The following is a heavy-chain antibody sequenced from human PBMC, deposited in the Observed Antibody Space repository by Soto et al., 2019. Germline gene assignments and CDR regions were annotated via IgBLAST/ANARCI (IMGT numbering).Heavy chain of an antibody. J-gene: IGHJ6*02. CDR3: ARNMGSQSSYYYYGMDV. CDR2: IIPIFGTA. CDR1: GGTFSSYA. Sequence: QVQLLQSGAEVKKPGSSVKVSCKASGGTFSSYAISWVRQAPGQGLEWMGGIIPIFGTANYAQKFQGRVTITADESTSTAYMELSSLRSEDTAVYYCARNMGSQSSYYYYGMDVWDQGTTVTVSS. D-gene: IGHD3-10*01. V-gene: IGHV1-69*01.